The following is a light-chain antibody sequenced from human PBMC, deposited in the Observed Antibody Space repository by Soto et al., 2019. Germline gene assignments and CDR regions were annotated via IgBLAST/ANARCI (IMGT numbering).Light chain of an antibody. Sequence: QSALTRPASVSGSPGQSITISCTGTSSDFGNYNLVSWYQQHPGKAPKLMVYEVTNRPSGVSDRFSGSKSGNTVSLTISGLQADDEGYYYCSSYTSRSTLYVFGTGTKV. CDR3: SSYTSRSTLYV. CDR1: SSDFGNYNL. V-gene: IGLV2-14*02. CDR2: EVT. J-gene: IGLJ1*01.